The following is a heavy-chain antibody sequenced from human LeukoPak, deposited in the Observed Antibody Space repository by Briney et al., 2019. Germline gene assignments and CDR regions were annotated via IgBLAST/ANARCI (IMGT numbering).Heavy chain of an antibody. CDR2: ISSSSSYI. CDR3: ATDPQWLRFGYYYGMDV. V-gene: IGHV3-21*01. D-gene: IGHD5-12*01. Sequence: GGSLRLSCAASGFTVSSNYMSWVRQAPGKGLEWVSSISSSSSYIYYADSVKGRFTISRDNAKNSLYLQMNSLRAEDTAVYYCATDPQWLRFGYYYGMDVWGQGTTVTVSS. J-gene: IGHJ6*02. CDR1: GFTVSSNY.